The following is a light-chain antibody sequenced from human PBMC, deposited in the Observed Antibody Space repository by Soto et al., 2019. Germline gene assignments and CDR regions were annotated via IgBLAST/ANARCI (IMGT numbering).Light chain of an antibody. Sequence: DIQMTQSPSTLPASVGDRVTITCRASQSISDWLAWYQQKPGTAPKVLINHASSLQSGVPSRFSGSGSGTEFTLTISSLQPEDFATYYCQQYETFSGTFGPGTKVDIK. CDR1: QSISDW. J-gene: IGKJ1*01. V-gene: IGKV1-5*01. CDR2: HAS. CDR3: QQYETFSGT.